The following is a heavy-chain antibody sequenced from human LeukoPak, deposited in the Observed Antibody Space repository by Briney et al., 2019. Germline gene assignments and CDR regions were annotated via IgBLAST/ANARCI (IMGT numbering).Heavy chain of an antibody. J-gene: IGHJ4*02. CDR2: ISSSGDST. CDR1: GFTCSPCG. D-gene: IGHD1-26*01. V-gene: IGHV3-23*01. CDR3: ARDSRRGSPDYLDY. Sequence: GGSLRLSCAASGFTCSPCGMTWVRQAPGKGLEWVAAISSSGDSTAHADSVKGRFTISRDGSKSTLYLEMSSLRDEDTAVYYCARDSRRGSPDYLDYWGQGTLVTVSS.